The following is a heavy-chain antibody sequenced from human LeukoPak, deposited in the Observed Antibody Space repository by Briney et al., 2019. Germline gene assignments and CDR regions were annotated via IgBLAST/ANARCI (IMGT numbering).Heavy chain of an antibody. V-gene: IGHV1-2*02. J-gene: IGHJ5*02. D-gene: IGHD2-2*01. Sequence: ASVKLSCKASGYTFTVYNIHWVRQAPGQGLEWMGWMNPNSGDTNNAQKFQGRITMTRDTSISTAYMELSSLRFDDTAVYYCARGVGSSWFDPWGQGTLVTVSS. CDR1: GYTFTVYN. CDR2: MNPNSGDT. CDR3: ARGVGSSWFDP.